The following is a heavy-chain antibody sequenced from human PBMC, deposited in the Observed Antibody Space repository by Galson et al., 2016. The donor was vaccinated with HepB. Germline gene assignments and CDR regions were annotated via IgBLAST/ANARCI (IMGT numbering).Heavy chain of an antibody. Sequence: SETLSLTCAVSGGSISNYRWWSWVRQPPGKGLEWIGEIYQSGSTNYNPSLENRVTISVDKSKNQFSLMLSSVTAADTAVYYCARHLTTAGTMGFDSWGQGTLVTVSS. CDR3: ARHLTTAGTMGFDS. D-gene: IGHD6-13*01. J-gene: IGHJ4*02. CDR1: GGSISNYRW. CDR2: IYQSGST. V-gene: IGHV4-4*02.